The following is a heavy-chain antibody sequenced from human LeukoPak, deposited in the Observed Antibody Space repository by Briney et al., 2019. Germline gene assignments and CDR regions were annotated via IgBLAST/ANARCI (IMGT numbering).Heavy chain of an antibody. CDR1: GFTVSSNY. D-gene: IGHD3-3*01. J-gene: IGHJ4*02. CDR3: ASHVLRFLEWFSLDY. Sequence: GGSLRLSCAASGFTVSSNYMSWVRQAPGKGLERVSVIYSGGSTYYADSVKGRFTISRDNSKNTLYLQMNSLRAEDTAVYYCASHVLRFLEWFSLDYWGQGTLVTVSS. V-gene: IGHV3-66*02. CDR2: IYSGGST.